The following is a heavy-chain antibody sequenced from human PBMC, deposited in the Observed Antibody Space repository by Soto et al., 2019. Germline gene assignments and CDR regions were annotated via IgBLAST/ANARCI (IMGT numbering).Heavy chain of an antibody. CDR2: ISGSGSKI. Sequence: SWISKKQGKGLEWVSVISGSGSKIYYADSVKGRFTISRDNSKKTLYLQMNSLRAEDTAVYYCSKGRSPSYTDIFSGPDYCGQ. CDR3: SKGRSPSYTDIFSGPDY. J-gene: IGHJ4*01. V-gene: IGHV3-23*01. D-gene: IGHD3-9*01.